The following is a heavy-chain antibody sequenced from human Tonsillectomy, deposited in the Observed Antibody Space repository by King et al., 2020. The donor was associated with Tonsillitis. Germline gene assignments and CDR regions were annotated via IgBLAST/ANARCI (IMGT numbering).Heavy chain of an antibody. CDR1: GGSISSGSYY. Sequence: QLQESGPGLVKPSQTLSLTCTVSGGSISSGSYYWSWIRQPAGKGLEWIGRIYYNGRTNYNPSLKSRVTISIDTSKNQFSLNLSSLTAADTAVYYCAREYYQYSFDPWGQGTQVTVSS. D-gene: IGHD3-10*01. CDR2: IYYNGRT. CDR3: AREYYQYSFDP. J-gene: IGHJ5*02. V-gene: IGHV4-61*02.